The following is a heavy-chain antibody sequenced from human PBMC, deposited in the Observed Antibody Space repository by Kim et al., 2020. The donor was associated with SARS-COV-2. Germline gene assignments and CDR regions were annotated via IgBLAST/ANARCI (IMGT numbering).Heavy chain of an antibody. V-gene: IGHV5-51*01. Sequence: GESLKISCKGSGYSFTSYWIGWVRQMPGKGLEWMGIIYPGDSDTRYSPSFQGQVTISADKSISTAYLQWSSLKASDTAMYYCARQGLGVLWFGELSPDAFDIWGQGTMVTVSS. CDR3: ARQGLGVLWFGELSPDAFDI. J-gene: IGHJ3*02. CDR1: GYSFTSYW. D-gene: IGHD3-10*01. CDR2: IYPGDSDT.